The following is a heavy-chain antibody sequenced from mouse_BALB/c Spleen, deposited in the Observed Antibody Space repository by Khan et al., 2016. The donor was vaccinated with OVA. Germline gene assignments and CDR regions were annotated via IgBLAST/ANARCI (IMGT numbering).Heavy chain of an antibody. CDR1: GYSFTGYF. J-gene: IGHJ2*01. D-gene: IGHD2-4*01. CDR2: INPHIGET. CDR3: ARSYDDDFDY. V-gene: IGHV1-20*02. Sequence: IQLQQSGPDLVKPGASVKISCKASGYSFTGYFMNWVMQSHGKSLEWIGRINPHIGETFYNPKFKGKATLTVDESSSTAYMELRSLASEDSAVFYCARSYDDDFDYWGQGTTLTVSS.